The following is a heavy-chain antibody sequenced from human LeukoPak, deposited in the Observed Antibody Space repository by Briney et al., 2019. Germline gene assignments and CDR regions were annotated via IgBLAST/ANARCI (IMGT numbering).Heavy chain of an antibody. Sequence: TSETLSLTCTVSGGSISSYYWSWIRQPAGKGLEWIGRIYTSGSTNYNPSLKRRVTMSVDTSKNQFSLKLSSVTAADTAVYYCARDPRSSWYDYWGQGTLVTVSS. CDR2: IYTSGST. CDR1: GGSISSYY. V-gene: IGHV4-4*07. CDR3: ARDPRSSWYDY. D-gene: IGHD6-13*01. J-gene: IGHJ4*02.